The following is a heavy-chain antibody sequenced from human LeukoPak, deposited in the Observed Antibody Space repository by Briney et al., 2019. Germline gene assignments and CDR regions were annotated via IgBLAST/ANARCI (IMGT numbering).Heavy chain of an antibody. CDR2: INHSGST. D-gene: IGHD6-19*01. CDR3: ARRRGYSSGWPS. V-gene: IGHV4-34*01. Sequence: PSETLSLTCAVYGGSFSGYYWSWIRQPPGKGLEWIGEINHSGSTNYNPSLKSRVTISVDTSKNQFSLKLSSVTAADTAVYYCARRRGYSSGWPSWGQGTLVTVSS. J-gene: IGHJ5*02. CDR1: GGSFSGYY.